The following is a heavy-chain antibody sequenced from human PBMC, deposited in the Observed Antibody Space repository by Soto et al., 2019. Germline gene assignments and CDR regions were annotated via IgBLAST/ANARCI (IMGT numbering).Heavy chain of an antibody. CDR2: ISYDGSNK. Sequence: HPGGSLRLSCAASGFTFSSYGMHWVRQAPGKGLEWVAVISYDGSNKYYADSVKGRFTISRDNSKNTLYLQMNSLRAEDTAVYYCAKGLRFGYDSSGYYIFWGQGTLVTVSS. CDR1: GFTFSSYG. CDR3: AKGLRFGYDSSGYYIF. D-gene: IGHD3-22*01. J-gene: IGHJ4*02. V-gene: IGHV3-30*18.